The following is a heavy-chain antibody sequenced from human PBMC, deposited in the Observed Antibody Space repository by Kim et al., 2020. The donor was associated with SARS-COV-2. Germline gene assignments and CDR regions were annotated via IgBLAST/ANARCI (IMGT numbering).Heavy chain of an antibody. D-gene: IGHD3-22*01. CDR2: IYPGDSDT. V-gene: IGHV5-51*01. CDR3: AALSSGYYRADAFDI. J-gene: IGHJ3*02. Sequence: GESLKISCKGSGYSFTSYWIGWVRQMPGKGLEWMGIIYPGDSDTRYSPSFQGQVTISADKSISTAYLQWSSLKASDTAMYYCAALSSGYYRADAFDIWGQGTMVTVSS. CDR1: GYSFTSYW.